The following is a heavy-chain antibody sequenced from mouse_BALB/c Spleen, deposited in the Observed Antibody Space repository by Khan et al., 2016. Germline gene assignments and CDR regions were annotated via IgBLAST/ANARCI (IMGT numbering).Heavy chain of an antibody. CDR3: AREMYGNYGY. CDR2: INTYTGEP. D-gene: IGHD2-10*02. V-gene: IGHV9-1*02. Sequence: QIQLVQSGPELKKPGETVKISCKASGYTFTNYGMNWVKQAPGKGLKWMGWINTYTGEPTYADDFKGRFAFSLETSASPAYLQINNLKNEDMATYFCAREMYGNYGYWGQGTTLTVSS. J-gene: IGHJ2*01. CDR1: GYTFTNYG.